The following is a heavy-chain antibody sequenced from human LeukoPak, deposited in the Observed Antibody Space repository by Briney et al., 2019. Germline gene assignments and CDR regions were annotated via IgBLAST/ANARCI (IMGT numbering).Heavy chain of an antibody. D-gene: IGHD1/OR15-1a*01. V-gene: IGHV4-59*01. CDR3: ARQQGWFDP. CDR1: GGSINTYY. Sequence: PSETLSLTCTVSGGSINTYYWSWIRQPPGKGLEWIGFVYYSGRTSYNPSLKSRVTISVDTSKSQFSLRLSSVTAADTAVYHCARQQGWFDPWGQGILVTVSS. CDR2: VYYSGRT. J-gene: IGHJ5*02.